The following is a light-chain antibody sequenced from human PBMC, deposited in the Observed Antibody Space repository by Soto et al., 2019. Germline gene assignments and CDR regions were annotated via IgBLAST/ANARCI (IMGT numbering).Light chain of an antibody. CDR3: QQFSSYSRT. CDR1: QSISSW. CDR2: RVS. Sequence: DIQMTQSPSTLSASVGDRVTITCRASQSISSWLAWYQQKPGKAPKLLIYRVSNLDSGVPSRFSGSGSGTEFTLTISSLQPDDFATYYCQQFSSYSRTFGQGTKVEMK. V-gene: IGKV1-5*01. J-gene: IGKJ1*01.